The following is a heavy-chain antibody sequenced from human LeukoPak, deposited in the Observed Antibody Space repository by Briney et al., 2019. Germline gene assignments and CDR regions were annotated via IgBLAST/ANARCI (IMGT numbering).Heavy chain of an antibody. D-gene: IGHD3-9*01. CDR2: ISAYNGNT. V-gene: IGHV1-18*04. CDR3: ARAGNILTGYYLGNWFDP. Sequence: GASVKVSCKASGYTFTGYYMHWVRQAPGQGLEWMGWISAYNGNTNYAQKLQGRVTMTTDTSTSTAYMELRSLRSDDTAVYYCARAGNILTGYYLGNWFDPWGQGTLVTVSS. J-gene: IGHJ5*02. CDR1: GYTFTGYY.